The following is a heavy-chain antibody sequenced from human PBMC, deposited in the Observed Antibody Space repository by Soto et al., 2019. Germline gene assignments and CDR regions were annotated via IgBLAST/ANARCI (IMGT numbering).Heavy chain of an antibody. J-gene: IGHJ4*02. V-gene: IGHV3-33*01. D-gene: IGHD4-4*01. Sequence: PGGSLRLSCAASGFTFSSYGMHWVRQAPGKGLEWVAVIWYDGSNKYYADSVRGRFTISRDNSKNTLYLQMNSLRAEDTAVYYCARGQIYSNYAPFDYWGQGTLVTVSS. CDR3: ARGQIYSNYAPFDY. CDR1: GFTFSSYG. CDR2: IWYDGSNK.